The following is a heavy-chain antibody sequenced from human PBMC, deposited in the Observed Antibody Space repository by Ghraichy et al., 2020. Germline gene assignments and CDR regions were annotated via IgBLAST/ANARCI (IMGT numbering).Heavy chain of an antibody. J-gene: IGHJ6*02. D-gene: IGHD3-3*01. CDR2: ISSSGSTI. Sequence: LSLTCAASGFTFSDYYMSWIRQAPGKGLEWVSYISSSGSTIYYADSVKGRFTISRDNAKNSLYLQMNSLRAEDTAVYYCARDDAPYYDFWSGYSPYYYGMDVWGQGTTVTVSS. CDR1: GFTFSDYY. V-gene: IGHV3-11*01. CDR3: ARDDAPYYDFWSGYSPYYYGMDV.